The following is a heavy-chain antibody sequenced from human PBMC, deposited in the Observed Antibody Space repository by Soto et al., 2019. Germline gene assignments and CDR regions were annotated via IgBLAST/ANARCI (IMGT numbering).Heavy chain of an antibody. V-gene: IGHV1-69*08. J-gene: IGHJ5*02. CDR3: AREVGDGYNDGWLDP. CDR2: IIPILDIA. Sequence: QVQLVQSGAEVKKPGSSVKVSCKASGGTFSSYTFTWVRQAPGQGLEWMGRIIPILDIAYYAQKFQGRVTIAADKSPSTTYMELSSLRSEDTAVYHGAREVGDGYNDGWLDPWGQGTLVTVSS. CDR1: GGTFSSYT. D-gene: IGHD1-26*01.